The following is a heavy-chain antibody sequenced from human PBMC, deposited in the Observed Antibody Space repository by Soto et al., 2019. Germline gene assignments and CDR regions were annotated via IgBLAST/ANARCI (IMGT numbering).Heavy chain of an antibody. D-gene: IGHD2-2*01. Sequence: QVQLVQSGAEVKKPGASVKVSCTASGYTFTSYGISWVRQAPGQGLEWMGWISAYNGNTNYAQKLQGRVTMTTDTSTSTAYMELRRLRSDDTAVYYCARRCSSTSCYGWENWFDPWGQGTLVTVSS. V-gene: IGHV1-18*01. J-gene: IGHJ5*02. CDR3: ARRCSSTSCYGWENWFDP. CDR1: GYTFTSYG. CDR2: ISAYNGNT.